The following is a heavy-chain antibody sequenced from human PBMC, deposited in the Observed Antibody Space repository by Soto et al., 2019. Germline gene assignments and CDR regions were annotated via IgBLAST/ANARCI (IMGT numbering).Heavy chain of an antibody. CDR2: IKSKTDGGTT. CDR1: GFTFSNAW. V-gene: IGHV3-15*07. Sequence: PGGSLRLSCAASGFTFSNAWMNWVRQAPGKGLEWVGRIKSKTDGGTTDYAAPVKGRFTISRDDSKNTLYLQMNSLKTEDTAVYYCTTVLPRIVGANYFDYWGQGTLVTVSS. J-gene: IGHJ4*02. D-gene: IGHD1-26*01. CDR3: TTVLPRIVGANYFDY.